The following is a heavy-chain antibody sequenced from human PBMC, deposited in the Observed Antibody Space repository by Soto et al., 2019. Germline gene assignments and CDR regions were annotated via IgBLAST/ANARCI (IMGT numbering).Heavy chain of an antibody. CDR1: GFTFSRNS. CDR3: ASDTVPDNPRAFDC. J-gene: IGHJ4*02. D-gene: IGHD4-17*01. V-gene: IGHV3-48*01. CDR2: ISSSSSTI. Sequence: EVQLVESGGGLVQPGGSLRLSCEASGFTFSRNSMNWVRQAPGEGLEWLSYISSSSSTIYYADSVKGRFTISRDNAKNSLYLQINSLRAEDTAVYYCASDTVPDNPRAFDCWGQGTLVTVSS.